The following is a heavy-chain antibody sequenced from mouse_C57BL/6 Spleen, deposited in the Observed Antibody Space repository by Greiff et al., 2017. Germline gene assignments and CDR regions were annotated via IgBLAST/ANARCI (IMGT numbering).Heavy chain of an antibody. CDR1: EYAFPSYD. V-gene: IGHV5-2*01. D-gene: IGHD2-4*01. CDR3: ATRDYDDGFAY. CDR2: INSDGGST. J-gene: IGHJ3*01. Sequence: EVQLVESGGGLVQPGESLKLSCESNEYAFPSYDMSWVRKTPEKRLELVAAINSDGGSTYYPDTMGRRIIISSDNTKKTLYLQMSSLRSEDTAFYYCATRDYDDGFAYWGQGTLVTVSA.